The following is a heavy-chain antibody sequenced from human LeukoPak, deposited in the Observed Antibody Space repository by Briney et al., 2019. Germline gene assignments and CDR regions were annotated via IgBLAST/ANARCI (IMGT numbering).Heavy chain of an antibody. J-gene: IGHJ4*02. CDR3: ASPAPYYDFWSGYQESGYFDY. CDR1: GGSFSGYY. V-gene: IGHV4-34*01. CDR2: IYHSGST. Sequence: SETLSLTCAVYGGSFSGYYWSWIRQPPGKGLEWIGSIYHSGSTYYNPSLKSRVTISVDTSKNQFSLKLSSVTAADTAVYYCASPAPYYDFWSGYQESGYFDYWGQGTLVTVSS. D-gene: IGHD3-3*01.